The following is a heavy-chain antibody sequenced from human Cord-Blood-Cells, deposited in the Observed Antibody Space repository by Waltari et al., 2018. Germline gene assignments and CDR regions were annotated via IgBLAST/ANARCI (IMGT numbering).Heavy chain of an antibody. CDR3: ARERIMITFGGVIDDAFDI. J-gene: IGHJ3*02. Sequence: QVQLVQSGAEVKKPGASVKVSCKASGYTFTGYYMHWVRQATGQGLEWMGWINPNSGGTNYAQKSRGWVTMTRDTSISTAYMELSRLRSDDTAVYYCARERIMITFGGVIDDAFDIWGQGTMVTVSS. V-gene: IGHV1-2*04. CDR2: INPNSGGT. D-gene: IGHD3-16*02. CDR1: GYTFTGYY.